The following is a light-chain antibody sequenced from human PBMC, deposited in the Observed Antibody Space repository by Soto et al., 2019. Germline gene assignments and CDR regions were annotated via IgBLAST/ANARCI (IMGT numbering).Light chain of an antibody. Sequence: EIVLTQSPATLSLSPGGRATLSCRASQSVSSYLAWYQQKAGQAPSLLIYDASSRATGVPARFSGSGSGTDCTLTISSLEPGEFAVYYCQQRSNWPLTFGGGTKGEIK. V-gene: IGKV3-11*01. CDR2: DAS. CDR3: QQRSNWPLT. J-gene: IGKJ4*01. CDR1: QSVSSY.